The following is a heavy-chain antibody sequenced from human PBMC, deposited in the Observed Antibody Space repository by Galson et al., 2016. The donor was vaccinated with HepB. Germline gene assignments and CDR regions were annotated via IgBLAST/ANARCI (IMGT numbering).Heavy chain of an antibody. CDR2: ISSSGSSI. D-gene: IGHD1-26*01. Sequence: SLRLSCAASGFIFSDYYMSWIRQAPGKGLEWISYISSSGSSIYYADFVKGRFTISRDNAKNSLFLQMTSLRAEDTAVYYWVEEKAAGSYTGATFDYWGQGTLVTVSS. J-gene: IGHJ4*02. CDR3: VEEKAAGSYTGATFDY. V-gene: IGHV3-11*01. CDR1: GFIFSDYY.